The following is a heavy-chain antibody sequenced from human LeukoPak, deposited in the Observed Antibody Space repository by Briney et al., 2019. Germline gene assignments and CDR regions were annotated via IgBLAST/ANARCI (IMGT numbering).Heavy chain of an antibody. V-gene: IGHV3-23*01. D-gene: IGHD4-23*01. CDR3: AKAMTTVVTSPYYFDY. Sequence: GGSLRLSCAASGFTFSSYSMSWVRRAPGKGLEWVSAISGSGGSTYYADSVKGRFTISRDNSKNTLYLQMNSLRAEDTAVYYRAKAMTTVVTSPYYFDYWGQGTLVTVSS. CDR2: ISGSGGST. CDR1: GFTFSSYS. J-gene: IGHJ4*02.